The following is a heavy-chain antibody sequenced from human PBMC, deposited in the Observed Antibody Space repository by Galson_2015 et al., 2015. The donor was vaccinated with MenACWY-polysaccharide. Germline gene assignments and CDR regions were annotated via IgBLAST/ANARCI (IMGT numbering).Heavy chain of an antibody. J-gene: IGHJ4*02. CDR1: GFTFSGYA. D-gene: IGHD1-26*01. CDR2: ISGRGSST. CDR3: AKYSVGGYLNYRSDS. V-gene: IGHV3-23*01. Sequence: SLRLSCAASGFTFSGYAMSWVRQAPGKGLEWVSSISGRGSSTYYADSVKGRFTISRDNSKNTLYLQMNSLRAEDTAVYYCAKYSVGGYLNYRSDSWGQGTLVTVSS.